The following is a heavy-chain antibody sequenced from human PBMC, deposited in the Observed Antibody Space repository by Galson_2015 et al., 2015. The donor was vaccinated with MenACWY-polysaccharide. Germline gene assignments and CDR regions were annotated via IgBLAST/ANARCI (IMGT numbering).Heavy chain of an antibody. CDR3: VRGGFGQTVGRFDY. J-gene: IGHJ4*02. CDR1: RDSVSSNSVS. D-gene: IGHD3-10*01. CDR2: TYYRTKWYD. Sequence: CAISRDSVSSNSVSWNWIRQTPSRGLEWLGRTYYRTKWYDDYAVSVRSRMTINPDTSKNQFSLHLNSVTPEDTAVYYCVRGGFGQTVGRFDYWGQGALVTVSS. V-gene: IGHV6-1*01.